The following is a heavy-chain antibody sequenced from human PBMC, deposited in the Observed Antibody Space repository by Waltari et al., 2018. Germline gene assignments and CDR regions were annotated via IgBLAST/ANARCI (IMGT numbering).Heavy chain of an antibody. D-gene: IGHD2-2*01. CDR3: ARGRGLARLRYCSSTSCPNWFDP. Sequence: QVQLQQWGAGLLKPSETLSLTCAVYGGSFSGYYWSWIRQPPGKGLEWIGEINHSGSTNATPSLKSRVTISVDTSKNQFSLKLSSVTAADTAVYYCARGRGLARLRYCSSTSCPNWFDPWGQGTLVTVSS. CDR2: INHSGST. CDR1: GGSFSGYY. V-gene: IGHV4-34*01. J-gene: IGHJ5*02.